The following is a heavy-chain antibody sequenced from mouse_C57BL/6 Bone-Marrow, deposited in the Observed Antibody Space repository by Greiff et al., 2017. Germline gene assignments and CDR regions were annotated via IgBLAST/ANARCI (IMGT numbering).Heavy chain of an antibody. V-gene: IGHV1-72*01. J-gene: IGHJ4*01. CDR1: GYTFTSYW. D-gene: IGHD1-1*01. Sequence: QVQLKQPGAELVKPGASVKLSCKASGYTFTSYWMHWVKQRPGRGLEWIGRIDPNSGGTKYNEKFKSKATLTVDKPSSTAYMQLSSLTSEDSAVYYCASPHYYGSRYAMDYWGQGTSVTGSS. CDR3: ASPHYYGSRYAMDY. CDR2: IDPNSGGT.